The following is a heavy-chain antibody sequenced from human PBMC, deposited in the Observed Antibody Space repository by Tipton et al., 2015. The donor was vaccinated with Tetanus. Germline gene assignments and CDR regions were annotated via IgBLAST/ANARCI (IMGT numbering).Heavy chain of an antibody. D-gene: IGHD3-22*01. V-gene: IGHV4-59*01. CDR2: IYYSGST. J-gene: IGHJ5*02. Sequence: TLSLTCTVSGGSISSYYWSWIRQPPGKGLEWIGYIYYSGSTNYNPSLKSRVTISVDTSKNQFSLKLSSVTAADTAGYYCARGDYDDTPGWFDPWGQGTLVTVSS. CDR3: ARGDYDDTPGWFDP. CDR1: GGSISSYY.